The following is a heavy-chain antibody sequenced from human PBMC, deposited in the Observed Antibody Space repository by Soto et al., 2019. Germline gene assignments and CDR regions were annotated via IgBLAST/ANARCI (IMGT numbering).Heavy chain of an antibody. V-gene: IGHV3-21*06. CDR1: GFTFIRYG. CDR2: ISSSTSAV. CDR3: ARYPSEGRGGNWFEC. Sequence: EVQLVESGGGLAKPRGALRLSCAASGFTFIRYGMNWLRQASGKGLEWVASISSSTSAVYYADSVKGRFSTSRDNAENILYLEIYALRTEDTAVYYGARYPSEGRGGNWFECWGQGTLVTVSS. J-gene: IGHJ5*01.